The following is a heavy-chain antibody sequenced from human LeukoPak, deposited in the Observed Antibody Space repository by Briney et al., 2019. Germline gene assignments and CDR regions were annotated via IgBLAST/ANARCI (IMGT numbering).Heavy chain of an antibody. J-gene: IGHJ4*02. CDR1: GFTFSDYN. CDR2: ITSGTTYI. V-gene: IGHV3-21*01. D-gene: IGHD6-6*01. CDR3: ARWPYSSSYYFDY. Sequence: GGSLRLSCAASGFTFSDYNMNWVRQSPEKGLEWVSSITSGTTYIYYTDSVRGGFTLSRDNAKNSLYLQVNSLRAEDTAVHYWARWPYSSSYYFDYWGQGTLVTVSS.